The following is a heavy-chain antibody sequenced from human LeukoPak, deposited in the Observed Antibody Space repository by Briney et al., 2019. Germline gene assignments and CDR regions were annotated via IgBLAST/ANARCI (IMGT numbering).Heavy chain of an antibody. CDR2: IRYDGSNK. D-gene: IGHD3-3*01. CDR3: AKDVWSGYYTYFDY. V-gene: IGHV3-30*02. Sequence: GGSLRLSCAASGFTFSSYGMHWVRQAPGRGLEWVAFIRYDGSNKYYADSVKGRFTISRDNSKNTLYLQMNSLRAEDTAVYYCAKDVWSGYYTYFDYWGQGTLVTVSS. J-gene: IGHJ4*02. CDR1: GFTFSSYG.